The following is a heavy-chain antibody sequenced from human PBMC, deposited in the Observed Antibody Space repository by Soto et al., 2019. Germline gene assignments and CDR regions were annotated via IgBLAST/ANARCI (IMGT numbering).Heavy chain of an antibody. D-gene: IGHD3-22*01. V-gene: IGHV3-23*01. CDR3: AKDVTRQYYYDSSGYFPGIDAFDI. Sequence: GSLRLSCAASGFTFSSYWMSWVRQAPGKGLEWVSAISGSGGSTYYADSVKGRFTISRDNSKNTLYLQMNSLRAEDTAVYYCAKDVTRQYYYDSSGYFPGIDAFDIWGQGTMVTVSS. J-gene: IGHJ3*02. CDR1: GFTFSSYW. CDR2: ISGSGGST.